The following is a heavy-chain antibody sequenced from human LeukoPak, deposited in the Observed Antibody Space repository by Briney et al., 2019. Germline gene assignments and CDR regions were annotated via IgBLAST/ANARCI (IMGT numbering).Heavy chain of an antibody. V-gene: IGHV3-30*04. CDR3: ARRENDY. Sequence: GGSLRLSCAASGFTFSSYAMHWVRQASGKGLEWVAVISYDGSDKYYADSVRGRFTISRDISKNTLYLQMNSLRAEDTAIYYCARRENDYWGQGTLVTVSS. D-gene: IGHD5-24*01. J-gene: IGHJ4*02. CDR1: GFTFSSYA. CDR2: ISYDGSDK.